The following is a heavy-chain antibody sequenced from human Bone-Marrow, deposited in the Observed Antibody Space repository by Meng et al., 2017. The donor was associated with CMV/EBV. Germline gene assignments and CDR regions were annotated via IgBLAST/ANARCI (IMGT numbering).Heavy chain of an antibody. V-gene: IGHV1-2*02. CDR2: INPNSGGT. CDR3: AKTIVVVNTLYYFDD. D-gene: IGHD2-15*01. Sequence: ASVKVSCKASGYTFTGYYMHWVRHAPGQGLEWMGWINPNSGGTNYAQKFQGRVTITAEKSTSTAYMELSSLRSEDTAGYYCAKTIVVVNTLYYFDDWGQGPRVTGSS. J-gene: IGHJ4*01. CDR1: GYTFTGYY.